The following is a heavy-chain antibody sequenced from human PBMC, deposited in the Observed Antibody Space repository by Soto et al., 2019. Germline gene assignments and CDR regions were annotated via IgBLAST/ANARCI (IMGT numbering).Heavy chain of an antibody. J-gene: IGHJ4*02. Sequence: PSETLSLTCTVSGGSISSYYWSWIRQPPGKGLEWIGYIYYSGSTNYSPSLKSRVTISVDTSKNQFSLKLSSVTAADTAVYYCARAGEETYYYDSSGYYFDYWGQGTLVTVSS. CDR2: IYYSGST. CDR3: ARAGEETYYYDSSGYYFDY. D-gene: IGHD3-22*01. CDR1: GGSISSYY. V-gene: IGHV4-59*01.